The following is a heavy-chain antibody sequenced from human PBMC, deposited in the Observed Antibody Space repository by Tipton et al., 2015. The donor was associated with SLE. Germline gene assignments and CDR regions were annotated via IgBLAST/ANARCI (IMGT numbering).Heavy chain of an antibody. CDR3: ARVLLGGFYYGMDV. V-gene: IGHV4-30-2*01. J-gene: IGHJ6*02. Sequence: TLSLTCAVSDDSIYSDDYSWTRIRQPPGKGLEWVGYIYHSGSTYYNPSLESRVTISVDRSKNQFSLNLTSVTAADTAVYYCARVLLGGFYYGMDVWGQGTTVTVSS. CDR1: DDSIYSDDYS. CDR2: IYHSGST. D-gene: IGHD2-15*01.